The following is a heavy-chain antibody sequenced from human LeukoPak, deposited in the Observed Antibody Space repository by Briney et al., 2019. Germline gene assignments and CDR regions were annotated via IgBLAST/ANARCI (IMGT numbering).Heavy chain of an antibody. J-gene: IGHJ4*02. CDR1: GYSFTSFW. CDR2: VYAGDSDT. Sequence: GESLKISCKGSGYSFTSFWIGWVRQMPGKGLEWMGIVYAGDSDTKYSPSSQGQVTISVDKSISTAYLQWSSLRASDTAIYYCARSFSWFKYYYFDFWGQETLVTVSS. CDR3: ARSFSWFKYYYFDF. D-gene: IGHD6-13*01. V-gene: IGHV5-51*01.